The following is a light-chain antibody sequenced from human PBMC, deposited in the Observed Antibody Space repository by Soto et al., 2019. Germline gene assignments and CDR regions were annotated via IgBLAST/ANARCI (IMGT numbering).Light chain of an antibody. J-gene: IGKJ1*01. CDR1: QSIINF. CDR3: HQTYIAPWA. CDR2: AAS. V-gene: IGKV1-39*01. Sequence: DILVTQSPPSLSASVGGRVTITCRASQSIINFLNWYQQKPGKAPDLLIYAASTLQSGVPSRFSGSGSGTDFTLTISSLQPEDSATYYCHQTYIAPWAFGQGTKVDIK.